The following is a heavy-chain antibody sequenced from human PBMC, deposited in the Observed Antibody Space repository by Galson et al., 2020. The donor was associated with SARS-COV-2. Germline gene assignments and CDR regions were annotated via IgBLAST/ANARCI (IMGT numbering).Heavy chain of an antibody. CDR1: GFSFDDYA. CDR2: VSWNGGSI. J-gene: IGHJ3*02. V-gene: IGHV3-9*01. Sequence: PGGSLRLSCAASGFSFDDYAMHWVRPAPGKGLAWVSRVSWNGGSIGYADSVKGRFIISRDNAKNSLYLQMNSLRAEDTALYYCAKVSDGFDIWGQGTMVAVSS. CDR3: AKVSDGFDI.